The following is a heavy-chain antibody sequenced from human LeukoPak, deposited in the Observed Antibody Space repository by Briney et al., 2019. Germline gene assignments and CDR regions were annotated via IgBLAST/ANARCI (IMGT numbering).Heavy chain of an antibody. V-gene: IGHV4-30-2*01. CDR3: ARSTIPNYYFDY. J-gene: IGHJ4*02. CDR1: GGSISIGGYS. Sequence: SQTLSLTCAVSGGSISIGGYSWSWIRQPPGKGLEWIGYIYHSGSTYYNPSLKSRVTISVDRSKNQFSLKLSSVTAADTAVYYCARSTIPNYYFDYWGQGTLVTVSS. D-gene: IGHD1-1*01. CDR2: IYHSGST.